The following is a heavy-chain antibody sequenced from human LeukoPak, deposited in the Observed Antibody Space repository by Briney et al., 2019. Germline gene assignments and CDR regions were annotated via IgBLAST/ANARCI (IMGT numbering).Heavy chain of an antibody. V-gene: IGHV3-23*01. CDR2: ISGSGGST. Sequence: PGGSLRLSCAASGFTFSSYAMSWVRQAPGKGLEWVSAISGSGGSTYYADSVKGRFTISRDNSKNTLYLQMNSLRAEDTAVYYCAKDPEIAVAATDYFDYWGQGTQVTVSS. D-gene: IGHD6-19*01. J-gene: IGHJ4*02. CDR1: GFTFSSYA. CDR3: AKDPEIAVAATDYFDY.